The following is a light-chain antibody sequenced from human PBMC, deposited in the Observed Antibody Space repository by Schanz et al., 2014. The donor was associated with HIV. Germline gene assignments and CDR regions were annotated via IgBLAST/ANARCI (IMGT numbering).Light chain of an antibody. J-gene: IGLJ3*02. CDR2: GDN. CDR3: QSYDSSLSGWV. V-gene: IGLV1-40*01. CDR1: SSNIGNNY. Sequence: QSVLTQPPSVSAAPGQKVTISCSGSSSNIGNNYVSWYQQLPGTAPKLLIYGDNSRPSGVPDRFSGSKSGTSASLAITGLQAEDEADYYCQSYDSSLSGWVFGGGTKLTVL.